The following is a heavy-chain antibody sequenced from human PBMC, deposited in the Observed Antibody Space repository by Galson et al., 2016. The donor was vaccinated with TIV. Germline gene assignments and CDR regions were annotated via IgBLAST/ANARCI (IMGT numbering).Heavy chain of an antibody. CDR1: GYTFSHYY. V-gene: IGHV1-2*05. J-gene: IGHJ6*02. CDR3: ARVRGPGYCDNSSCYGYYGMDV. Sequence: SVKVPCKASGYTFSHYYLHWVRQAPGQGLEWMGRINPKNGVTNYALKFQGRVTMTRDTSINIGYLELSRLRSDDTVVYYCARVRGPGYCDNSSCYGYYGMDVWGQGTTVTVSS. CDR2: INPKNGVT. D-gene: IGHD2-2*03.